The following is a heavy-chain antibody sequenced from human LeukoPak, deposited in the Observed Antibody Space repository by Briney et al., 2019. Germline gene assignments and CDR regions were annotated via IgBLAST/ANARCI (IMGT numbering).Heavy chain of an antibody. CDR1: GFTFSSYS. J-gene: IGHJ4*02. Sequence: GGSLRLSCAASGFTFSSYSMNWVRQAQGKGVEWVSSISSSSSYIYYADSVKGRFTISRDNAKNSLYLQMNSLRAEDTAVYYCARGNYADCSGGSCYSGGDYWGQGTLVTVSS. V-gene: IGHV3-21*01. CDR2: ISSSSSYI. CDR3: ARGNYADCSGGSCYSGGDY. D-gene: IGHD2-15*01.